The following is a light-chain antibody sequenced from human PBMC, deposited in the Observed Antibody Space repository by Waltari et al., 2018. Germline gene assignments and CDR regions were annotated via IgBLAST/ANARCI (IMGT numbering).Light chain of an antibody. J-gene: IGLJ2*01. CDR1: SSDAVRNHL. V-gene: IGLV2-14*02. CDR2: EAT. Sequence: QSALTQPASVSGPPGQSITISCTGTSSDAVRNHLVSWYQQHPGQAPKLIIYEATKRTSGVSNRFSGSKSGNTASLTISGLQAEDEGDYYCCSYTNTHVVFGGGTKLTVL. CDR3: CSYTNTHVV.